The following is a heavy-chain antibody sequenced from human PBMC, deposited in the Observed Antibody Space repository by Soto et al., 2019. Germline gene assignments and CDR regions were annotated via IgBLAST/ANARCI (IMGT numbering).Heavy chain of an antibody. Sequence: QVQLQESGPGLVKPSGTLSLTCAVSGGSISSSNWWSWVRQPPGKGLEWIGEIYHSGSTNYNPSPKTPVPISVAKSKTLFSLKLSSVTAADTAVYYCASSPTTPFDSWGQGTLVTVSS. CDR3: ASSPTTPFDS. V-gene: IGHV4-4*02. CDR2: IYHSGST. J-gene: IGHJ4*02. D-gene: IGHD2-2*01. CDR1: GGSISSSNW.